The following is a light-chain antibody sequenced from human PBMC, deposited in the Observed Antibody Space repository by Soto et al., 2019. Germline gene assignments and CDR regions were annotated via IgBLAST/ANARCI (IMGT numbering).Light chain of an antibody. CDR1: QDINSR. J-gene: IGKJ1*01. V-gene: IGKV1-12*01. CDR3: LQVKSFPRT. Sequence: DIQMTQPPSSVSASVGDTVTITCRASQDINSRLAWFQQKPGRAPKYLIQAASILQSGFPSRFAGSGSGTDFTLTINTLQPEDFATYYCLQVKSFPRTFGQGTKVEI. CDR2: AAS.